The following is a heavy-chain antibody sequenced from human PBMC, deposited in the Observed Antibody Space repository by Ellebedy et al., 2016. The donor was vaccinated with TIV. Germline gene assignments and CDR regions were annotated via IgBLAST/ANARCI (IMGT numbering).Heavy chain of an antibody. Sequence: GSLRLSXAVYGGSFSGYYWSWIRQPPGKGLEWIGEINHSGSTNYNPSLKSRVTISVDTSKNQFSLKLSSVTAADTAVYYCARVGHSGYDAYWFDPWGQGTLVTVSS. CDR2: INHSGST. V-gene: IGHV4-34*01. CDR3: ARVGHSGYDAYWFDP. CDR1: GGSFSGYY. D-gene: IGHD5-12*01. J-gene: IGHJ5*02.